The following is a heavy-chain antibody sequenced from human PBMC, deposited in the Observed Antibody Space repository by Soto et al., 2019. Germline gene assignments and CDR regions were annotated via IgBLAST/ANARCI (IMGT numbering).Heavy chain of an antibody. J-gene: IGHJ4*02. V-gene: IGHV3-43*01. D-gene: IGHD1-1*01. CDR3: AKVPVTTRAYYVDY. CDR1: GFTFDDYT. Sequence: GGSLRLSCAASGFTFDDYTMHWVRQAPGKGLEWVSLISWDGGSTYYADSVKGRFTISRDNTKNTLYLQMNSLRTEDTAVYYCAKVPVTTRAYYVDYWGQGTLVTVS. CDR2: ISWDGGST.